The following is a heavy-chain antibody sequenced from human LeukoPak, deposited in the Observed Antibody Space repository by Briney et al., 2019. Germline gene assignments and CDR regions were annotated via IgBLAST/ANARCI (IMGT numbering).Heavy chain of an antibody. CDR3: ARGVEIRWQLEAFDI. CDR1: GYTFTSYG. CDR2: ISAYNGNT. Sequence: ASVKVSCKASGYTFTSYGISWVRQAPGQGLEWMGWISAYNGNTNYAQKLQGRVTMTTDTSTSTAYMELRSLRSDDTAVYYCARGVEIRWQLEAFDIWGQGTMVTVSS. D-gene: IGHD4-23*01. J-gene: IGHJ3*02. V-gene: IGHV1-18*01.